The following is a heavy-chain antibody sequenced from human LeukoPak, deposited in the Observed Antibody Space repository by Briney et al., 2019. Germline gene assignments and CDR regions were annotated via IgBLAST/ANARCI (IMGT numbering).Heavy chain of an antibody. CDR2: INHSGST. CDR3: ARGFGYSYPHLSYFDY. V-gene: IGHV4-34*01. J-gene: IGHJ4*02. CDR1: GGSFSGYY. D-gene: IGHD5-18*01. Sequence: SETLSLTCAVYGGSFSGYYWSWIRQPPGKGLEWIGAINHSGSTNYNPSLKSRVTISVDTSKNQFSLKLSSVTAADTAVYYCARGFGYSYPHLSYFDYWGQGTLVTVSS.